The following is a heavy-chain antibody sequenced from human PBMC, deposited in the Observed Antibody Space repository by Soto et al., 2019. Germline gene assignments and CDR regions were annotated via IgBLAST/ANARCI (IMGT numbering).Heavy chain of an antibody. D-gene: IGHD4-17*01. CDR3: ARQRLMTTKGHYRDV. V-gene: IGHV4-59*01. Sequence: PSETLSLTCTVSGGSISSYYWSWIRQPPGKGLEWIGYIYYSGSTNYNPSLKSRVTISVDTSKNQFSLKLSSVTAADTAVYYCARQRLMTTKGHYRDVWGKGTTVTVSS. CDR2: IYYSGST. CDR1: GGSISSYY. J-gene: IGHJ6*03.